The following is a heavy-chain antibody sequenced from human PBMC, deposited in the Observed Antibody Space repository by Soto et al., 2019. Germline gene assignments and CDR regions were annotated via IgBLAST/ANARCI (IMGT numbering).Heavy chain of an antibody. CDR1: GGSVSSGSYY. J-gene: IGHJ4*02. Sequence: QVQLQESGPGLVKPSETLSLTCTVSGGSVSSGSYYWSWIRQPPGKGLEWIGYIYYSGSTNYNPSLKSRVTISVDTSKSPFSLTLSSVTAADTAVYYCARAYYYDSSGYRRYYFDYWVQGTLVTVSS. D-gene: IGHD3-22*01. V-gene: IGHV4-61*01. CDR3: ARAYYYDSSGYRRYYFDY. CDR2: IYYSGST.